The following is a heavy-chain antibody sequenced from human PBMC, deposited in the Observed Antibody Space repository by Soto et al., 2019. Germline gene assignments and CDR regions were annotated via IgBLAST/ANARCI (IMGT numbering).Heavy chain of an antibody. J-gene: IGHJ6*03. CDR1: GFTFSSYA. Sequence: GGSLRLSCAASGFTFSSYAMSWVRQAPGKGLEWVSAISGSGGSTYYADSVKGRFTISRDNSKNTLYLQMNSLRAEDTAVYYCAKVGSSSWYYYYYMDVWGKGTTVTVSS. CDR2: ISGSGGST. V-gene: IGHV3-23*01. D-gene: IGHD6-13*01. CDR3: AKVGSSSWYYYYYMDV.